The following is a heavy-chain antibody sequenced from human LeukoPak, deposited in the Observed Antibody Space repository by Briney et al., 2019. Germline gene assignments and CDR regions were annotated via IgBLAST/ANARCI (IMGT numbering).Heavy chain of an antibody. CDR1: GYTFTSYY. D-gene: IGHD3-3*01. J-gene: IGHJ4*02. CDR2: INPSGGST. V-gene: IGHV1-46*03. CDR3: ARKEFWSGYIDY. Sequence: ASVKVSCKASGYTFTSYYMHWVRQAPGQGLEWMGIINPSGGSTSYAQKFQGRVTMTRDTATSTVYMELSSRRSEDTAVYYCARKEFWSGYIDYWGQGTLVTVSS.